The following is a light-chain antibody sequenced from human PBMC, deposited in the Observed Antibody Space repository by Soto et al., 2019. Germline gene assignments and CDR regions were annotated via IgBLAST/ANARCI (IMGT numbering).Light chain of an antibody. J-gene: IGKJ1*01. CDR1: QSISNW. Sequence: DIQITQPPSSLSASVGARVTIPCRASQSISNWLAWYQPKPGKAPNILIYDASTLESGVPSRFSGGGFGTDSTLTISSLQPDDFATDYCQHYSSYSTFCQVTKGDIK. V-gene: IGKV1-5*01. CDR3: QHYSSYST. CDR2: DAS.